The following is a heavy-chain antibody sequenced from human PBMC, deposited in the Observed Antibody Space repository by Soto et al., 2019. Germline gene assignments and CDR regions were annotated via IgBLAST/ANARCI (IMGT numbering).Heavy chain of an antibody. J-gene: IGHJ4*02. D-gene: IGHD6-6*01. CDR1: GFTFSNYA. Sequence: GGSLRLSCAASGFTFSNYAMSWVRQAPGKGLEWVAGIWYDGSNKYYADSVKGRFTISRDNSKNTLYLQMNSLRAEDTAVYYCARERLFSSSSDWGQGTLVTVSS. CDR3: ARERLFSSSSD. CDR2: IWYDGSNK. V-gene: IGHV3-33*08.